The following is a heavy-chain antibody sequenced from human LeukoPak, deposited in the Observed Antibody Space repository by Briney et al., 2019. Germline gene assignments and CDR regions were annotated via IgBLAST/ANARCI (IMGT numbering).Heavy chain of an antibody. CDR1: GYTFTGFY. CDR2: INPNSGGT. CDR3: ARDAATIVTTD. V-gene: IGHV1-2*02. Sequence: ASVRVSCKTSGYTFTGFYLHWVRQAPGQGLEWMGWINPNSGGTNYAQKFQGRVTMTRDTSISTAYMELRRLRSDDTAVYFCARDAATIVTTDWGQGTLVTVSS. J-gene: IGHJ4*02. D-gene: IGHD5-12*01.